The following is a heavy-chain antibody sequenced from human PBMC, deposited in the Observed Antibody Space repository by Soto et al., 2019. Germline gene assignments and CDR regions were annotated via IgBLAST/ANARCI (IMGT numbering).Heavy chain of an antibody. CDR3: ARGPLYYDFWSGRGRDNWFDP. V-gene: IGHV3-21*01. J-gene: IGHJ5*02. CDR1: GFTFSSYS. D-gene: IGHD3-3*01. CDR2: ISSSSSYI. Sequence: GGSLRLSCAASGFTFSSYSMNWVRQAPGKGLEWVSSISSSSSYIYYADSVKGRFTISRDNAKNSLYLQMNSLRAEDTAVYYCARGPLYYDFWSGRGRDNWFDPWGQGTLVTVSS.